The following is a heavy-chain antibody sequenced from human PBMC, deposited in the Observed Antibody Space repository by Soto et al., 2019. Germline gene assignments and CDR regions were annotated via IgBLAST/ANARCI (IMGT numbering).Heavy chain of an antibody. D-gene: IGHD3-22*01. V-gene: IGHV1-2*04. Sequence: ASVKVSCKASGYTFTDHYIHWVRQAPGQGLEWMGWINPNSGDTNYAQKFQGWVTLTRDTSISTAYMDLGRLKSDDSAMYYCARDNPFSSGWDFDYWGQGTLVTVSS. CDR2: INPNSGDT. J-gene: IGHJ4*02. CDR3: ARDNPFSSGWDFDY. CDR1: GYTFTDHY.